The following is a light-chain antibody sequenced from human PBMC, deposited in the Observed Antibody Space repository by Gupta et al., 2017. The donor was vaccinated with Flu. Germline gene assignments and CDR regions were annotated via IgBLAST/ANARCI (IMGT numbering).Light chain of an antibody. J-gene: IGKJ2*01. CDR2: AAS. Sequence: DIQMTQSPSSLSASVGDRVTITCRASQSISSYLNWYQQKPGKAPKLLIYAASSLQSGVPSRLSGSGSGTDFTLTISSLQPEDFATCYCQQSYGTPPFGPGTKLEIK. CDR1: QSISSY. V-gene: IGKV1-39*01. CDR3: QQSYGTPP.